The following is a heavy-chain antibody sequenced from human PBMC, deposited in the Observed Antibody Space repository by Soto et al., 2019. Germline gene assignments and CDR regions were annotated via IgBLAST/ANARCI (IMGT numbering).Heavy chain of an antibody. Sequence: QVQLVQSGAEVKKPGSSVKVSCKASGGTFSSYAISWVRQAPGQGLEWMGGIIPIFGTANYAQKFQGRVKITADKSTSTADMELSSLRSEDTAVYYCARGRYAAAGTFFDYWGQGTLVTVSS. D-gene: IGHD6-13*01. J-gene: IGHJ4*02. V-gene: IGHV1-69*06. CDR2: IIPIFGTA. CDR1: GGTFSSYA. CDR3: ARGRYAAAGTFFDY.